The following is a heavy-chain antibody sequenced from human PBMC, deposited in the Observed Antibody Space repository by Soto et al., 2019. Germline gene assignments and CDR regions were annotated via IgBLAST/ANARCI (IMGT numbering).Heavy chain of an antibody. V-gene: IGHV3-33*05. CDR1: GFTFSSYG. CDR2: ISYDGSNK. CDR3: ARGGNSFDSSGYYSAFDI. D-gene: IGHD3-22*01. J-gene: IGHJ3*02. Sequence: GGSLRLSCAASGFTFSSYGMHWVRLAPGKGLDWVAIISYDGSNKYYADSVKGRFTISRDNSKNTLYLQMNSLRAEDTAVYYCARGGNSFDSSGYYSAFDIWGQGTMVTVSS.